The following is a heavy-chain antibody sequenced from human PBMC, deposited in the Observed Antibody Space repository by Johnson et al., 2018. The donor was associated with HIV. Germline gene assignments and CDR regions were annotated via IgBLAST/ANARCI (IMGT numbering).Heavy chain of an antibody. CDR3: AKDLELSPGTARAVGGSFDI. CDR2: ISYDGRNK. V-gene: IGHV3-30-3*01. J-gene: IGHJ3*02. CDR1: GFTFSSYA. Sequence: QMLLVESGGGVVQPGRSLRLSCAASGFTFSSYAMHWVRQAPGKGLEWVAVISYDGRNKYYADSVKGRFTISRDNSKNTLYLQMNSLRAEDTAVYYCAKDLELSPGTARAVGGSFDIWGQGTMVTVSS. D-gene: IGHD6-19*01.